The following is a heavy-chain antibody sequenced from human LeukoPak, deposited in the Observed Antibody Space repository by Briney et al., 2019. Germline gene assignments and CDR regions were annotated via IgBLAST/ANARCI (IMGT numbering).Heavy chain of an antibody. J-gene: IGHJ4*02. D-gene: IGHD1-26*01. CDR1: GGTFSSYA. Sequence: ASVKVSCKASGGTFSSYAISWVRPAPGQGLEWMGGIIPIFGTANYAQKFQGRVTITADESTSIAYMELSSLRSEDTAVYYCARAIVGAIYDYWGQGTLVTVSS. V-gene: IGHV1-69*13. CDR2: IIPIFGTA. CDR3: ARAIVGAIYDY.